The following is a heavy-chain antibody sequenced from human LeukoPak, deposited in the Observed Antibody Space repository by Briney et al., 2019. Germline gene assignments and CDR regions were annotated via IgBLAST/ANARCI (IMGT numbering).Heavy chain of an antibody. Sequence: GGSLRLSCAASGFTFSGSAMHWVRQASGKGLEWVGRIRSKANSYATAYAASVEGRFTISRDDSKNTAYLQMNSLKTEDTAVFYCTRLRLEAVVGTNYYYYGMDVWGQGTTVTVSS. CDR3: TRLRLEAVVGTNYYYYGMDV. CDR1: GFTFSGSA. D-gene: IGHD6-19*01. V-gene: IGHV3-73*01. CDR2: IRSKANSYAT. J-gene: IGHJ6*02.